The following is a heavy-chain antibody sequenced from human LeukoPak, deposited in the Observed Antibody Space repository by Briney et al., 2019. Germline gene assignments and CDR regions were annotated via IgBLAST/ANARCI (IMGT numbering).Heavy chain of an antibody. V-gene: IGHV3-66*01. CDR1: EFVVTTYY. J-gene: IGHJ3*01. D-gene: IGHD3-22*01. Sequence: GGSLRLSCVVSEFVVTTYYMHWVRQAPGKGLEWVSVIYSGGTTYYAVSVAGRFTISRDHYKNTVYLQMNSLRAEDTAVYYCARGAGNYEGDDAFDVWGQGTLVTVSS. CDR3: ARGAGNYEGDDAFDV. CDR2: IYSGGTT.